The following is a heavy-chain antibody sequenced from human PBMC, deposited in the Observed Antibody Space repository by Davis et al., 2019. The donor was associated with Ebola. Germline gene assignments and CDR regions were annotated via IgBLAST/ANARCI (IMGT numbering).Heavy chain of an antibody. J-gene: IGHJ6*02. Sequence: GGSLRLSCAASGFTFSSYAMSWVRQAPGKGLEWVSAISGSGGSTYYADSVKGRFTISRDNAKNSLFLQMNSLRADDTAVYYCARVGAAWPSYYGMDVWGQGTTVTVSS. CDR1: GFTFSSYA. D-gene: IGHD3-10*01. CDR3: ARVGAAWPSYYGMDV. V-gene: IGHV3-23*01. CDR2: ISGSGGST.